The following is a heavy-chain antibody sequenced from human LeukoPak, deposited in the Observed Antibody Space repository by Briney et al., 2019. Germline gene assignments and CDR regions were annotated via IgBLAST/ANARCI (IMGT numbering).Heavy chain of an antibody. CDR3: AGDPPYCGGDCYIDY. D-gene: IGHD2-21*02. CDR2: IKQDGSEK. CDR1: GFTFSSYW. Sequence: GGSLRLSCAASGFTFSSYWMSWVRQAPGKGLEWVANIKQDGSEKYYVDSVKGRFTISRDNAKNSLYLQMNSLRAEDTAVYYCAGDPPYCGGDCYIDYWGQGTLVTVSS. V-gene: IGHV3-7*01. J-gene: IGHJ4*02.